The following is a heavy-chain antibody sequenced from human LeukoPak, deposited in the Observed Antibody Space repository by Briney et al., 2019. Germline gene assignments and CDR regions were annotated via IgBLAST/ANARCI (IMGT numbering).Heavy chain of an antibody. D-gene: IGHD2-2*01. Sequence: ASVKVSCKASGYTFTTYTMNWVRQAPGQGLEWVGWINTNTGNPTYAQGFTGRFVFSLDTSVSTAYLQISSLKAEDTAVYYCARAQYCSSTSCYPDYWGQGTLVTVSS. J-gene: IGHJ4*02. CDR1: GYTFTTYT. V-gene: IGHV7-4-1*02. CDR2: INTNTGNP. CDR3: ARAQYCSSTSCYPDY.